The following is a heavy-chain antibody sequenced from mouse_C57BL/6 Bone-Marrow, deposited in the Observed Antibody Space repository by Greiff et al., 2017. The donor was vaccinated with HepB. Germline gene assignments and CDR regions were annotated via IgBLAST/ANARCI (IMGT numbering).Heavy chain of an antibody. J-gene: IGHJ3*01. D-gene: IGHD1-1*02. Sequence: QVQLQQPGTELVKPGSSVTLSCKASCYTFTSYWLHCLKQSPGQGLACIGNINPGNGGTNYNAKFKSKATLTVDKSSSTAYMQLSSLTSEDSAVYYCALWGFAYWGQGTLVTVSA. CDR3: ALWGFAY. CDR1: CYTFTSYW. V-gene: IGHV1-53*01. CDR2: INPGNGGT.